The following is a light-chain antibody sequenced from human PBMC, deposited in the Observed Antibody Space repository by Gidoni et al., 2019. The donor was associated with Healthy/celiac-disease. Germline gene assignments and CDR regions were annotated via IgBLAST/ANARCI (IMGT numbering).Light chain of an antibody. CDR1: SSDVGSYNL. V-gene: IGLV2-23*02. CDR2: EVS. Sequence: QSALTQPASVSGSPGPPITISCTGTSSDVGSYNLVSWYQQHPGKAPKLMIYEVSKRPSGVSNRFSGSKSGNTASLTISGLQAEDEADYYCCSYAGSSTLGVFGTGTKVTVL. J-gene: IGLJ1*01. CDR3: CSYAGSSTLGV.